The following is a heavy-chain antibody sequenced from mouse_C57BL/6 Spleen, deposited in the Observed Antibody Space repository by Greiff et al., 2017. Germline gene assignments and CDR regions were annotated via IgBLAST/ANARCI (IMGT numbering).Heavy chain of an antibody. J-gene: IGHJ1*03. V-gene: IGHV1-15*01. CDR1: GYTFTDYE. CDR2: IDPETGGT. Sequence: VQLQQSGAELVRPGASVTLSCKASGYTFTDYEMHWVKQTPVHGLEWIGAIDPETGGTAYNQKFKCKAILTADKSSSTAYMELRSLTSEASAVYYCTMGDRYFDVWGTGTTVTVSS. CDR3: TMGDRYFDV. D-gene: IGHD3-3*01.